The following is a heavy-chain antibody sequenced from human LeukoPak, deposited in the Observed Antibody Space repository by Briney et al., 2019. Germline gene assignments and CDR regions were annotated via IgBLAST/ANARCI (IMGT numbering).Heavy chain of an antibody. D-gene: IGHD3-10*01. V-gene: IGHV3-66*01. J-gene: IGHJ3*02. CDR1: GFTVSSNY. CDR2: IYSGGST. CDR3: ARDRGFMVRGVNALFDAFDI. Sequence: GGSLRLSCAASGFTVSSNYMSWVRQAPGKGLEWVSVIYSGGSTYYADSVKGRFTISRDNAKNSLYLQMNSLRAEDTAVYYCARDRGFMVRGVNALFDAFDIWDQGTMVTVSS.